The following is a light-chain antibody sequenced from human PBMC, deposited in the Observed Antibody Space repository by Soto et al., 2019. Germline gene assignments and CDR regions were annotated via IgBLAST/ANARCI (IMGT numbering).Light chain of an antibody. J-gene: IGLJ2*01. CDR1: SSDLGGYNF. Sequence: QSALTQPASVSGSPGQSITISCTGTSSDLGGYNFVSWYQHHPGKAPKLMIYQVSNRPSGVSNRFSGSKSGNTASLTISGLQAEDEADYYCSSYAGSSNLVFGGGTKLTVL. CDR3: SSYAGSSNLV. CDR2: QVS. V-gene: IGLV2-14*01.